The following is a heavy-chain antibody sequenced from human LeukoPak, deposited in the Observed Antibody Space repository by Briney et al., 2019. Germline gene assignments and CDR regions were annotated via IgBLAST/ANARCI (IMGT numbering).Heavy chain of an antibody. V-gene: IGHV3-9*01. CDR1: GFTFDDYA. D-gene: IGHD3-22*01. CDR3: AKAFYYDSSGYSDY. J-gene: IGHJ4*02. Sequence: PGRSLRLSCAASGFTFDDYAMHWVRQAPGKGLEWVSGISWNSGSIGYADSVKGRFTISRDNAKNSLYLQMNSLRAEDTALYYCAKAFYYDSSGYSDYWGQGTLVTVSS. CDR2: ISWNSGSI.